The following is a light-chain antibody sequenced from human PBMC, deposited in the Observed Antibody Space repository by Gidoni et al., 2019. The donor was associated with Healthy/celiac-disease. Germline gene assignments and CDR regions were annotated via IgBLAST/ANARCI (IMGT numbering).Light chain of an antibody. V-gene: IGKV3-11*01. CDR2: DAS. CDR1: QSVSSY. J-gene: IGKJ4*01. Sequence: EIVFTQSPATLSLSPGERATLSCRASQSVSSYLAWYQQKPVQAPRLLIYDASNRATGIPARFSGSGYGTDFTLTISSLEPEDFAVYYCQQRSNWPPMITFGGGTKVEIK. CDR3: QQRSNWPPMIT.